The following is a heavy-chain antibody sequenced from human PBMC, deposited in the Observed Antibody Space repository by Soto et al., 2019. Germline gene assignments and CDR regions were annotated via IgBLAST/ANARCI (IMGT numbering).Heavy chain of an antibody. D-gene: IGHD2-21*02. Sequence: QVQLVQSGAEVKKPGASVKVSCKASGYTFTSNGISWVRQAPGQGLEWMGWISAYNGNTNYAQKRQGRVTMTTDTSTSTAYMELRSLRSDDTAVYYCARDLAYCGGDCYPIDYWGQGTLVTVSS. CDR2: ISAYNGNT. J-gene: IGHJ4*02. V-gene: IGHV1-18*01. CDR1: GYTFTSNG. CDR3: ARDLAYCGGDCYPIDY.